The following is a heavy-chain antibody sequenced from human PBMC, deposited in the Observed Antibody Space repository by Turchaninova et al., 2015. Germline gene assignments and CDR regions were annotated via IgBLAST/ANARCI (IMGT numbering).Heavy chain of an antibody. D-gene: IGHD1-26*01. Sequence: EVRLVESGGGLVQPGGSLRLSCAASGFTFRSFWMSWVRRAPGKVMEWVADIEYGGREHHNGGDGRGRLFGSSDYATNSLYLQMNSRRADDTAMYYCAVEWGSPHWGQGTLVSVSS. V-gene: IGHV3-7*03. CDR3: AVEWGSPH. J-gene: IGHJ4*02. CDR2: IEYGGREH. CDR1: GFTFRSFW.